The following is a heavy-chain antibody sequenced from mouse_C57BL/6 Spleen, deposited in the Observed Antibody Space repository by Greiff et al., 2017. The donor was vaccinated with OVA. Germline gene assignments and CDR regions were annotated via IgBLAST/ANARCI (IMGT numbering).Heavy chain of an antibody. CDR1: GFTFSSYT. D-gene: IGHD1-1*01. CDR2: ISGGGGNT. CDR3: ARQQYGSSYGAMDY. J-gene: IGHJ4*01. V-gene: IGHV5-9*01. Sequence: EVQRVESGGGLVKPGGSLKLSCAASGFTFSSYTMSWVRQTPEKRLEWVATISGGGGNTYYPDSVKGRFTISRDNAKNTLYLQMSSLRSEDTALYYCARQQYGSSYGAMDYWGQGTSVTVSS.